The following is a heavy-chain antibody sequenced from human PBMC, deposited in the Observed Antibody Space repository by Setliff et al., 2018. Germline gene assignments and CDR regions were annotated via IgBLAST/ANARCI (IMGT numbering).Heavy chain of an antibody. V-gene: IGHV1-2*04. Sequence: ASVKVSCKASGYTFTGYYMHWVRQAPGQGLVWMGWINPNSGGTNYAQKFQGWVTMTRDTSISTAYMELSRLRSDDTAVYYCARELRSGHWYFDLWGRGTLVTVSS. CDR1: GYTFTGYY. CDR3: ARELRSGHWYFDL. CDR2: INPNSGGT. J-gene: IGHJ2*01. D-gene: IGHD6-25*01.